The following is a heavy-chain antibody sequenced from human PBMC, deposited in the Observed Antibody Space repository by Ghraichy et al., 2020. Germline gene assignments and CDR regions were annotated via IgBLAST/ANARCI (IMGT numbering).Heavy chain of an antibody. J-gene: IGHJ4*02. CDR1: GDSISSSNYY. Sequence: SETLSLTCSVSGDSISSSNYYWGWIRQSPGKGLEWIGNIHNSGNTYYNPSLKSRVTISVDASKNQFSLKLSSVNAADTAVYYCARLGLLGYGEAHWGQGTLVTVSS. D-gene: IGHD4-17*01. V-gene: IGHV4-39*01. CDR2: IHNSGNT. CDR3: ARLGLLGYGEAH.